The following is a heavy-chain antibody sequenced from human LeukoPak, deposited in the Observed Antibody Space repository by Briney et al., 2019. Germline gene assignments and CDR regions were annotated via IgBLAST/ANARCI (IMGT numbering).Heavy chain of an antibody. CDR1: GFTVSSNY. CDR3: ARSNTILGVVIIGSYFDY. Sequence: PGGSLKLSCAASGFTVSSNYMSWVRQAQGKGLEWVSVIYSGGSTYYADSVKGRFTISRDNSKSTLYLQMNSLRAEDTAVYYCARSNTILGVVIIGSYFDYWGQGTLVTVSS. J-gene: IGHJ4*02. CDR2: IYSGGST. V-gene: IGHV3-66*02. D-gene: IGHD3-3*01.